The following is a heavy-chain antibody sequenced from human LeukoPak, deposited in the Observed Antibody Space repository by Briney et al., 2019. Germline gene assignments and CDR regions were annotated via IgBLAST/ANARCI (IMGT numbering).Heavy chain of an antibody. D-gene: IGHD3-3*01. V-gene: IGHV3-30*04. CDR3: ARGGDFWSGYSRGYYMDV. Sequence: WGSLRLSCAASGFTSSSYAMHWVSQAPGKGLEWVAVISYDGSNKYYADSVEGRFTISRDNSKNTLYLQMNSLRAEDTAVYYCARGGDFWSGYSRGYYMDVWGKGTTVTVSS. CDR2: ISYDGSNK. CDR1: GFTSSSYA. J-gene: IGHJ6*03.